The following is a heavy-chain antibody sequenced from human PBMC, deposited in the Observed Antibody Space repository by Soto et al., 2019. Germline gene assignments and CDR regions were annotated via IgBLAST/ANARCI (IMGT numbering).Heavy chain of an antibody. CDR3: AIPYSSSWQRTPGGMDV. CDR1: GCNFTSYW. D-gene: IGHD6-13*01. CDR2: IYPGDSDT. V-gene: IGHV5-51*01. J-gene: IGHJ6*02. Sequence: ESLKISGKGSGCNFTSYWIGWVRQMPGKGLEWMGIIYPGDSDTGYSPSFQGQVTISADKSISTAYLQWSSLKASDTAMYYCAIPYSSSWQRTPGGMDVWGQGTTVTVSS.